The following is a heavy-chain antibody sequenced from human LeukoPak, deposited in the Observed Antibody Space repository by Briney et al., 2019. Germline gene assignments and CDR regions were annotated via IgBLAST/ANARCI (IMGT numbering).Heavy chain of an antibody. Sequence: ASVTVSCKASGDTFSGYYIHWVRQAPGQGLEWLGWINTNIGRTNFAQKFRGRVTMTMGASIRTVYMELSRVRSDDTAVYYCARSDIVCSSTSCYTIDYWGQGTLVTVSS. CDR3: ARSDIVCSSTSCYTIDY. J-gene: IGHJ4*02. CDR2: INTNIGRT. CDR1: GDTFSGYY. D-gene: IGHD2-2*01. V-gene: IGHV1-2*02.